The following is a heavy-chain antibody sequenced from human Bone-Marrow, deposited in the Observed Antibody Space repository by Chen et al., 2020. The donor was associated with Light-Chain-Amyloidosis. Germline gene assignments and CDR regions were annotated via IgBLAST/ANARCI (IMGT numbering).Heavy chain of an antibody. J-gene: IGHJ3*02. CDR3: GGQPGVAAAFGI. CDR1: GGSISSSSYY. D-gene: IGHD2-15*01. V-gene: IGHV4-39*03. CDR2: IYYSGST. Sequence: QLQLQESGPGLVKPSETLSLTCTVSGGSISSSSYYWGWIRQPPGKGLEWIGSIYYSGSTYYNPVLKSRVTISVDKSKNPVSLKLRLLAGAGTGVEYLGGQPGVAAAFGILGQGTMVTVSS.